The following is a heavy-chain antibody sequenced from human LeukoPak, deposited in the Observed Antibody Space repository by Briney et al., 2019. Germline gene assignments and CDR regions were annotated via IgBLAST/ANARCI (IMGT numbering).Heavy chain of an antibody. D-gene: IGHD7-27*01. J-gene: IGHJ4*02. Sequence: KASETLSLTCTVSRGSISNYYWGWIRQPPGKGLEWIGFFSYSGSTNYNPSLKSRVTISVDTSKNQSSLKLTSVTAADPAVYYCARDGPGDVGFDYWGQGTLVTVSS. V-gene: IGHV4-59*01. CDR3: ARDGPGDVGFDY. CDR1: RGSISNYY. CDR2: FSYSGST.